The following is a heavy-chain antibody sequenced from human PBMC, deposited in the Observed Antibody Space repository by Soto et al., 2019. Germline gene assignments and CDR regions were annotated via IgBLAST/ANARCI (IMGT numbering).Heavy chain of an antibody. J-gene: IGHJ4*02. CDR3: ARDTSRGEYDY. CDR2: INVYNGNT. Sequence: QVQLVQSGAEVKKPWASVKVSCKASGYTFTSYGISWVRQAPGQGLEWMGWINVYNGNTNYAQKLQGRVTMTTDPSTSTAYLDLRSLRSDDTAVYFCARDTSRGEYDYWGQGTLVTVSS. V-gene: IGHV1-18*01. CDR1: GYTFTSYG. D-gene: IGHD3-10*01.